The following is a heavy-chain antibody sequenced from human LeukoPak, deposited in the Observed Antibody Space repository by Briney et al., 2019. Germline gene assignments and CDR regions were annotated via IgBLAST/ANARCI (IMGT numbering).Heavy chain of an antibody. CDR1: GFTFSSYA. CDR2: VRGSDAGT. CDR3: AKNRGGSYYSGSDY. D-gene: IGHD1-26*01. J-gene: IGHJ4*02. Sequence: GGSLRLSCAASGFTFSSYAMNWVRQAPGKGLEWVSAVRGSDAGTSYADSVKGRFTISRDNSKNTLYLQMNSLRAQDTAVYYCAKNRGGSYYSGSDYWGQGTLVTVSS. V-gene: IGHV3-23*01.